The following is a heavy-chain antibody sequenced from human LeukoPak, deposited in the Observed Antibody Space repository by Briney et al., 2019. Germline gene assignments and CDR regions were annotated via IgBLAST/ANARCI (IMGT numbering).Heavy chain of an antibody. Sequence: SETLSLTCVVSGGSVSGYYWGWIRQPPGRGLEWIGYVYYSGGTNYNPSFKSRITISVDTSRNQFSLQLSSVTAADTAVYYCARIHRYCSGGACYVLDNWGQGTLVAVSS. CDR1: GGSVSGYY. J-gene: IGHJ4*02. CDR3: ARIHRYCSGGACYVLDN. D-gene: IGHD2-15*01. V-gene: IGHV4-59*02. CDR2: VYYSGGT.